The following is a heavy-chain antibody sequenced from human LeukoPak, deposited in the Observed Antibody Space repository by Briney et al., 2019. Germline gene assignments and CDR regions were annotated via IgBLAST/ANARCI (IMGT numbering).Heavy chain of an antibody. J-gene: IGHJ5*02. CDR3: ARRSRISSDWPDDANWFDP. Sequence: SETLSLTCTVSGGSISTYCWNWIRQPPGKGLEWIGYIYYSGGTDYNPSLKSRVTMSVDTSKNQFSLRLASATAADTAVYYCARRSRISSDWPDDANWFDPWGQGTLVTVSS. D-gene: IGHD6-25*01. CDR2: IYYSGGT. CDR1: GGSISTYC. V-gene: IGHV4-59*01.